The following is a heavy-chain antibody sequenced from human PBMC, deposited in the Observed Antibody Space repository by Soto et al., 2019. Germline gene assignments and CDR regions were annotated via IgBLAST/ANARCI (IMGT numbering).Heavy chain of an antibody. Sequence: GRSLRLSCSASGFTFSGHPMHWVRQAPGLGLEHVAGISKNGAITFYADSVKGRFTISRDNSKHTVYLHMNSLSTEDTAVYYCAKDRAFNYFSGMVDWGQGATVTVSS. D-gene: IGHD3-10*01. CDR3: AKDRAFNYFSGMVD. V-gene: IGHV3-64*04. CDR2: ISKNGAIT. CDR1: GFTFSGHP. J-gene: IGHJ6*02.